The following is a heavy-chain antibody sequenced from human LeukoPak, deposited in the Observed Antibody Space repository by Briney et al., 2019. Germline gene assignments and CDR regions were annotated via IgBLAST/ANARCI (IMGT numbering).Heavy chain of an antibody. D-gene: IGHD5-24*01. V-gene: IGHV1-18*04. CDR1: GFTFTSHY. Sequence: GASVKVSCKASGFTFTSHYIAWVRQAPGQGLEWMGWVSAYNGHTNYAQKFQGRVTMTTDASTSTAYMELRSLRSDDTAVYYCARDLIRDKRPPGEFDPWGQGTLVTVSS. J-gene: IGHJ5*02. CDR2: VSAYNGHT. CDR3: ARDLIRDKRPPGEFDP.